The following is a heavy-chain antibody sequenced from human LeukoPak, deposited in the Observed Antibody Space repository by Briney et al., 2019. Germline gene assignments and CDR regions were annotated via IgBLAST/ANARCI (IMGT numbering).Heavy chain of an antibody. V-gene: IGHV3-23*01. CDR1: GFTFSSYA. D-gene: IGHD5-18*01. CDR3: AKAPGSGTAMVPFDY. CDR2: FSGSGGST. Sequence: GGSLRLSCAASGFTFSSYAMSWVRQAPGKGLEWVSAFSGSGGSTYYADSVKGRFTISRDNSKNTLYLQMNSLRAEDTAVYYCAKAPGSGTAMVPFDYWGQGTLVTVSS. J-gene: IGHJ4*02.